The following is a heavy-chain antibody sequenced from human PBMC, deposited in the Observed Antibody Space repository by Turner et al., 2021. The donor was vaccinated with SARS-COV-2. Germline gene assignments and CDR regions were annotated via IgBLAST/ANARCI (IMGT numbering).Heavy chain of an antibody. CDR3: AKEFARPDYYYYGMDV. CDR1: GFTFDDYA. D-gene: IGHD6-6*01. CDR2: ISWNSGTI. J-gene: IGHJ6*02. Sequence: EVQLVESAGGLVQPGRSLRLSCAASGFTFDDYAMHWVRQAPGKGLEWVSGISWNSGTIGYADSVKGRFTISRDNAKNSLYLQMNRLRAEDTALYYCAKEFARPDYYYYGMDVWGQGTTVTVSS. V-gene: IGHV3-9*01.